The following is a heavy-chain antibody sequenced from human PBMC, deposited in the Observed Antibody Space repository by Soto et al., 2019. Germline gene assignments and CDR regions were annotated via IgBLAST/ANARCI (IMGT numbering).Heavy chain of an antibody. D-gene: IGHD2-21*02. V-gene: IGHV1-2*02. J-gene: IGHJ4*02. Sequence: ASVKVSCKASGYTFTSYYMHWVRQAPGQGLEWMGWINPNSGGTNYAQKFQGRVTMTRDTSISTAYMELSRLRPDDTAVYYCADVSSSMVVTAIWGQGNLVTVSS. CDR2: INPNSGGT. CDR3: ADVSSSMVVTAI. CDR1: GYTFTSYY.